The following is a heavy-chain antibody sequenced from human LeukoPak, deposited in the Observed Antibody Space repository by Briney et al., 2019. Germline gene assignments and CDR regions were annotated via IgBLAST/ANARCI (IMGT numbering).Heavy chain of an antibody. J-gene: IGHJ3*02. CDR3: VPEGFDI. CDR1: GFTVSSNY. Sequence: GGSLRLSCAASGFTVSSNYMSWVRQAPGKGLEWVSVIYSSGSTYYADSVKGRFTISRDNSKNTLHLQMNTLRVEDTAVYYCVPEGFDIWGQGKMVTVSS. CDR2: IYSSGST. V-gene: IGHV3-53*01.